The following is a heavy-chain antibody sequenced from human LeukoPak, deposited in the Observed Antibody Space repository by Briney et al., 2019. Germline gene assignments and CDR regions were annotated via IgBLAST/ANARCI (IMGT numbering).Heavy chain of an antibody. D-gene: IGHD2-21*02. CDR1: GFTFSSYW. J-gene: IGHJ6*02. Sequence: GGSLRLSCAASGFTFSSYWMSWVRQAPGKGLEWVANIKQDGSEKYYVDSVKGRFTISRDNAKNSLYLQMNSLRAEDTAAYYCARIAYCGGDCYSDLYYYYYGMDVWGQGTTVTVSS. CDR2: IKQDGSEK. V-gene: IGHV3-7*01. CDR3: ARIAYCGGDCYSDLYYYYYGMDV.